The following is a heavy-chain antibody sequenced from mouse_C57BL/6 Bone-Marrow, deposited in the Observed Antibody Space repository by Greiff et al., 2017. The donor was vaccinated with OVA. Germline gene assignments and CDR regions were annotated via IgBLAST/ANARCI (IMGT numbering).Heavy chain of an antibody. Sequence: QVQLQQSGAELARPGASVKLSCKASGYTFTSYGISWVKQRTGQGLEWIGEIYPRSGNTYYNEKFKGKATLTADKSSSTAYMELRSLTSEDSAVYFCARYRQLRLRDAMDYWGQGTSVTVSS. V-gene: IGHV1-81*01. CDR2: IYPRSGNT. CDR1: GYTFTSYG. D-gene: IGHD3-2*02. CDR3: ARYRQLRLRDAMDY. J-gene: IGHJ4*01.